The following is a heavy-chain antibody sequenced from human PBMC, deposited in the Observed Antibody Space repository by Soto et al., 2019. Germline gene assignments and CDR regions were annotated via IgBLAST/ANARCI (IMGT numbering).Heavy chain of an antibody. CDR1: GYSYTSYW. D-gene: IGHD6-13*01. V-gene: IGHV5-51*01. CDR2: INPADSDT. CDR3: ARRRYSSPSDYGMDV. J-gene: IGHJ6*02. Sequence: GESLKISCKGSGYSYTSYWIGWVRQRPGRGLEWMGIINPADSDTRYSPSFQGQVTISADKSISTAYLQWSSLKASDTAMYYCARRRYSSPSDYGMDVWGQGTTVTVSS.